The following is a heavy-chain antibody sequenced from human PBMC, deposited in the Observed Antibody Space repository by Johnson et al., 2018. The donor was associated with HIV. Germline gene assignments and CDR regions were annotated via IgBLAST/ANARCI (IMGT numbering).Heavy chain of an antibody. CDR3: ARVGSSGKDALDI. CDR1: GFSVSSSY. CDR2: IYSGGST. V-gene: IGHV3-53*01. D-gene: IGHD6-25*01. J-gene: IGHJ3*02. Sequence: VQLVESGGGLIQPGGSLRLSCAASGFSVSSSYMSWVRQVPGKGLEWVSVIYSGGSTYYAESVKGRFTVSRDNSKNTVYLQMNSLRAEDTAVYSCARVGSSGKDALDIWCQGTMVTVSS.